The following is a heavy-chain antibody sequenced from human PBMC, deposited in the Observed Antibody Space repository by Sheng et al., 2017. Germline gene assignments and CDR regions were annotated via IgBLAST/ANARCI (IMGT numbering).Heavy chain of an antibody. Sequence: DVHLVESGGGLIQPGGSLRLSCAASGFTFSINYMSWVRQAPGKGLEWVSVIYSGDNTYYADPVKGRFTISRDNSRDTLYLQMNSLRAEDTAVYYCARLTYHYDSGNYFIDYWGQGTLVTVSS. CDR3: ARLTYHYDSGNYFIDY. J-gene: IGHJ4*02. CDR2: IYSGDNT. D-gene: IGHD3-10*01. CDR1: GFTFSINY. V-gene: IGHV3-53*01.